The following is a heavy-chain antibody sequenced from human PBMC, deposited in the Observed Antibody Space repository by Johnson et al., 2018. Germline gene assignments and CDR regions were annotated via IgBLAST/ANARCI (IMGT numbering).Heavy chain of an antibody. Sequence: QVQLVESGGGLVKPGGSLRLSCAASGFTFSDYYMSWIRQAPGRGLQWVSYISGSDNIIYYADSVKGRFTISRDNSKNTLYLQRNSLRAEDTAVYYCAKDIGAGHDPYYMDVWGKGTTVTVSS. CDR3: AKDIGAGHDPYYMDV. CDR1: GFTFSDYY. V-gene: IGHV3-11*01. CDR2: ISGSDNII. J-gene: IGHJ6*03. D-gene: IGHD6-25*01.